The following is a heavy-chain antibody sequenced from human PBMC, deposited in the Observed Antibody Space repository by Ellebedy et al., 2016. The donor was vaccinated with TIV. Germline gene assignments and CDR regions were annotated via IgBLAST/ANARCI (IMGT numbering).Heavy chain of an antibody. D-gene: IGHD7-27*01. V-gene: IGHV5-10-1*01. J-gene: IGHJ4*02. CDR3: ARHELGSNAAFDY. Sequence: GGSLRLXCKGFGYDFNTYWIAWVRKMPGKGLEWMGRIDPSDPSGSYTNYGPSFQGHVTISFDKSISTAYLEWGSLKASDTAIYYCARHELGSNAAFDYWGQGTLVTVSS. CDR1: GYDFNTYW. CDR2: IDPSDPSGSYT.